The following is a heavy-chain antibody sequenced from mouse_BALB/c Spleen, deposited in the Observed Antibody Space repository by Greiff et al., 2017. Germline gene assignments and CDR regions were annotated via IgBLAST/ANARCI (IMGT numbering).Heavy chain of an antibody. CDR3: ARELTGTAWFAY. D-gene: IGHD4-1*01. J-gene: IGHJ3*01. CDR1: GFTFSDYY. CDR2: ISDGGSYT. Sequence: EVKVVESGGGLVKPGGSLKLSCAASGFTFSDYYMYWVRQTPEKRLEWVATISDGGSYTYYPDSVKGRFTISRDNAKNNLYLQMSSLKSEDTAMYYCARELTGTAWFAYWGQGTLVTVSA. V-gene: IGHV5-4*02.